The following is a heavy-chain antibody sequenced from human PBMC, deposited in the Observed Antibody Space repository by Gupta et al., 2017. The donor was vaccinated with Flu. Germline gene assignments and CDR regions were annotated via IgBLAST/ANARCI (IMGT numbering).Heavy chain of an antibody. V-gene: IGHV4-61*02. Sequence: QVQLLVSGLGLVQPSQNLSLTCTVSGGPISSCSYYWSWIGQPAGKGLGWIGRIYTSGSTNYNPSLKSRVTISVDTSKNQFSLKLSSVTAADTAVYYCARGWYFDLWGRGTLVTVSS. CDR2: IYTSGST. CDR1: GGPISSCSYY. J-gene: IGHJ2*01. CDR3: ARGWYFDL.